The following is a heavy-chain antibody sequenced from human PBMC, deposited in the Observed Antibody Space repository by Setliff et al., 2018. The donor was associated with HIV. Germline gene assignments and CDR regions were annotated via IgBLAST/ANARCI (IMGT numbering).Heavy chain of an antibody. CDR1: GGSFSGYH. D-gene: IGHD1-26*01. V-gene: IGHV4-34*01. CDR2: INHSGST. CDR3: ARNHEWALGT. J-gene: IGHJ5*02. Sequence: PSETLSLTCAVYGGSFSGYHWSWIRQPPGKGLEWIGEINHSGSTSDNPSLKSRVTISVDTSRNQFSLKLKSVTAADTAVYYCARNHEWALGTWGQGLLVTVSS.